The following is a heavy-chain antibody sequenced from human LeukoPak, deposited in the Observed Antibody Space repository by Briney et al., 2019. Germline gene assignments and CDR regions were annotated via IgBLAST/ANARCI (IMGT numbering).Heavy chain of an antibody. CDR1: GDSISTYY. CDR3: ARSYYYDSSGSKDAFDM. V-gene: IGHV4-4*07. CDR2: VYPSGST. D-gene: IGHD3-22*01. Sequence: SETLSLTCTVSGDSISTYYWSWIRQPAGKGLEWIGRVYPSGSTNYNPSLKSRVTVSVDTPKNQFSLRLSSVTAADTAMYYCARSYYYDSSGSKDAFDMWGQGTMVTVSS. J-gene: IGHJ3*02.